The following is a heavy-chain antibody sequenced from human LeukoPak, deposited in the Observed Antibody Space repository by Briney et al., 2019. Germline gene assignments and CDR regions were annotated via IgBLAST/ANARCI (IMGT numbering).Heavy chain of an antibody. CDR3: ARQGRAVYYYGSGEPIDY. CDR2: ISAYSGNT. Sequence: ASVKVSCKASGGTFTSYGISWVRQAPGQGLEWMGWISAYSGNTNYAQKLQGRVTMTTDTSTSTAYMELRSLRSDDTAVYYCARQGRAVYYYGSGEPIDYWGQGTLVTVSS. V-gene: IGHV1-18*01. J-gene: IGHJ4*02. D-gene: IGHD3-10*01. CDR1: GGTFTSYG.